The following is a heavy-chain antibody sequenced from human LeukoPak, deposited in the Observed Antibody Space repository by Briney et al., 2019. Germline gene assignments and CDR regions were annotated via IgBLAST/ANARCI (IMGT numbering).Heavy chain of an antibody. CDR2: IWSDGSNK. J-gene: IGHJ4*02. D-gene: IGHD6-19*01. CDR1: GFTISSFG. V-gene: IGHV3-33*01. Sequence: PGRSLRLSCAASGFTISSFGMHRVRQAPGKGLEWVAVIWSDGSNKYYADSVKGRFTISRDNSKNTLYLQMNSLRAEDTAVYYCARYSSGFLDSWGQGTLVTVSS. CDR3: ARYSSGFLDS.